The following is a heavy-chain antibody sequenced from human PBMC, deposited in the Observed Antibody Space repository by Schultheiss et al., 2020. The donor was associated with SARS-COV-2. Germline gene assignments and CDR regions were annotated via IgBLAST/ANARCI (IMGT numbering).Heavy chain of an antibody. CDR2: IYTSGST. V-gene: IGHV4-59*10. Sequence: SETLSLTCAVYGGSFSGYYWSWIRQPAGKGLEWIGRIYTSGSTNYNPSLKSRVTMSVDTSKNQFSLKLSSVTAADTAVYYCARAIAAAGIWFDPWGQGTLVTVSS. CDR3: ARAIAAAGIWFDP. CDR1: GGSFSGYY. D-gene: IGHD6-13*01. J-gene: IGHJ5*02.